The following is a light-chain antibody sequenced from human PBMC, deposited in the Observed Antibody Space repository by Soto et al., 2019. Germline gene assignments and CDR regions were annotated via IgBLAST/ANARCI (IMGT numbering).Light chain of an antibody. V-gene: IGLV2-11*01. CDR2: DVS. Sequence: QSALTQPRSVSGSPGQSVTISCTGTSSDVGGYNYVSWYQQHPGKAPKFIIYDVSNRPSGVPDRFSGSKSGNTASLTISGLQAEDEADYYCCSYAGSYPVVFGGGTKLTVL. J-gene: IGLJ2*01. CDR3: CSYAGSYPVV. CDR1: SSDVGGYNY.